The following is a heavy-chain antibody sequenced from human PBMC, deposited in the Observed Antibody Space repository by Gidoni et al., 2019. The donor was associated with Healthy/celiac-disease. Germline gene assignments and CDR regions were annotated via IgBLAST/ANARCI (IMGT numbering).Heavy chain of an antibody. D-gene: IGHD6-19*01. CDR3: ARVATTGWYYFDY. CDR1: GFTFDDHG. V-gene: IGHV3-20*01. J-gene: IGHJ4*02. Sequence: EFQLVESGGGVVRPVGSLRLSCAASGFTFDDHGVSWVRQAPGKGLEWVSVSNWNGGSTGYADAVKGRFTSSRDNAKNSLYLQMNRLRAEDTALYHCARVATTGWYYFDYWGQGTLVTVSS. CDR2: SNWNGGST.